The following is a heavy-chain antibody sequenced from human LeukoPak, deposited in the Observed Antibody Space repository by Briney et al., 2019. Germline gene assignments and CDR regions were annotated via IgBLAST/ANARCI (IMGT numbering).Heavy chain of an antibody. CDR2: IYYSGST. V-gene: IGHV4-59*01. D-gene: IGHD5-18*01. J-gene: IGHJ4*02. Sequence: SETLSLTCTVSGGSISSYYWSWLRQPPGKGLEWLGYIYYSGSTNYNPSLKSRVTISVDTSKNQFSLKLSSVTAADTAVYYCAREGGYSYGALGYWGQGTLVTVSS. CDR3: AREGGYSYGALGY. CDR1: GGSISSYY.